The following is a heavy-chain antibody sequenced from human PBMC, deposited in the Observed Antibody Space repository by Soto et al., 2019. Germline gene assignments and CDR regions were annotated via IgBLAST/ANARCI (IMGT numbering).Heavy chain of an antibody. J-gene: IGHJ5*02. D-gene: IGHD2-21*01. CDR3: ARLGAYYQSLEP. CDR1: GDSISNSRFY. Sequence: ETLSLTCSVSGDSISNSRFYWAWIRQPPGEGLEWIGSIYHTGNAYYNPSLKSRVTISVDTSKNQFSLKLTSVTAADTAVYYCARLGAYYQSLEPWGPGTLVTVSS. CDR2: IYHTGNA. V-gene: IGHV4-39*01.